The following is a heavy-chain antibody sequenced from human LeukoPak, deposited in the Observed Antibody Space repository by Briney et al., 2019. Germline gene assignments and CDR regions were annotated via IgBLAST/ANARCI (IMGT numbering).Heavy chain of an antibody. CDR2: IKSDGSST. V-gene: IGHV3-74*01. Sequence: GGSLRLSCAASGFTFSTYWMHWVRQAPGKGLVWVSRIKSDGSSTSYADSVKGRFTISRDNARNTLFLQMNSLRAEDTAVYYCARYYYDSSRGAYWGQGTLVTVSS. J-gene: IGHJ4*02. CDR3: ARYYYDSSRGAY. CDR1: GFTFSTYW. D-gene: IGHD3-22*01.